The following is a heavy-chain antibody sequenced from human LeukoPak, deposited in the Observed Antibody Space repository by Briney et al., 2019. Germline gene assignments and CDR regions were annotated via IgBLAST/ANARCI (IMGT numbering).Heavy chain of an antibody. J-gene: IGHJ3*02. V-gene: IGHV4-30-2*01. CDR3: ARDTIEYSSSWYGGAFDI. CDR2: IYHSGST. CDR1: GGSISSGGYY. Sequence: SETLSLTCTVSGGSISSGGYYWSWIRQPPGKGLEWIGYIYHSGSTYYNPSLKSRVTISVDRSKNQFSLKLSSVTAADTAVYYCARDTIEYSSSWYGGAFDIWSQGTTVSVSS. D-gene: IGHD6-13*01.